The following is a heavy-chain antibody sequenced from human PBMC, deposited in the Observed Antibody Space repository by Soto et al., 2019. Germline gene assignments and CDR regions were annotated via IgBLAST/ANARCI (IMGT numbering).Heavy chain of an antibody. CDR3: ATEQPRYYDTNGVDAFDI. CDR2: FDREDDET. CDR1: GYTFTDLS. J-gene: IGHJ3*02. V-gene: IGHV1-24*01. Sequence: ASVKVSCKASGYTFTDLSIHWVRQAPGAGIEWRGGFDREDDETVYAQNFQGRITMTEDTFTDTAYMELSSLRSEDTAVYYCATEQPRYYDTNGVDAFDIWGQGTMVTVSS. D-gene: IGHD3-22*01.